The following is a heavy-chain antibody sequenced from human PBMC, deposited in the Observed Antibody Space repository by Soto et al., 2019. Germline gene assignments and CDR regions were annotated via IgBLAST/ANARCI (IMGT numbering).Heavy chain of an antibody. V-gene: IGHV3-7*05. CDR1: GFIFSSHW. J-gene: IGHJ4*02. Sequence: EVQLVESGGGLVQPGGSLRLSCAASGFIFSSHWISWVRQAPGKGLEWVANVKDDGSEQQYADSVKGLFTIARDNAKNSVYLQMNSLGSEDTDVYYCARDGLGGVFDYWGQGIQVTISS. CDR2: VKDDGSEQ. CDR3: ARDGLGGVFDY. D-gene: IGHD3-10*01.